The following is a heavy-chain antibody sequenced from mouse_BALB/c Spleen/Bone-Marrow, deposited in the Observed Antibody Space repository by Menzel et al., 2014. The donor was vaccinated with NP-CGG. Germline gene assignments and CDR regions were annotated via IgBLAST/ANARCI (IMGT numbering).Heavy chain of an antibody. CDR1: GFNIKDTY. V-gene: IGHV14-3*02. CDR2: IDPANDYT. CDR3: ATLTGTFDY. Sequence: EVKLMESGAGLVRPGASVKSSCTASGFNIKDTYMHWVKQRPEQGLEWIGRIDPANDYTKYDPKFQGTATITADTSSNTAYLQLSSLTSEDTAVYYCATLTGTFDYWGQGTTLAVSS. J-gene: IGHJ2*01. D-gene: IGHD4-1*01.